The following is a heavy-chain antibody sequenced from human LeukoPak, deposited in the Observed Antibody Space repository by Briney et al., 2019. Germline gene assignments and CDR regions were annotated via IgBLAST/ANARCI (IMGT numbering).Heavy chain of an antibody. CDR1: GGTFTSYA. CDR3: ARDYRYYDILTGYYIFDY. CDR2: IIPIFGTA. Sequence: ASVKVSCKASGGTFTSYAISWVRQAPGQGLEWMGGIIPIFGTANYAQKFQGRVTITADESTSTAYMELSSLRSEDTAVYYCARDYRYYDILTGYYIFDYWGQGTLVTVSS. V-gene: IGHV1-69*13. J-gene: IGHJ4*02. D-gene: IGHD3-9*01.